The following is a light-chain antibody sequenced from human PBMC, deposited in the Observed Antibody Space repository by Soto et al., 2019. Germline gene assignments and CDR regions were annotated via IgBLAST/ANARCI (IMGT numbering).Light chain of an antibody. CDR1: QSIDNY. CDR2: EAS. J-gene: IGKJ1*01. CDR3: QQSYSPSRT. V-gene: IGKV1-39*01. Sequence: DIQMTQSPSSLSASVGDRVTMTCRASQSIDNYCNWYQQKPGKAPKLLIYEASSLQSGVPSRFSGSGSGTYFTLIISSLQPEDFATYYCQQSYSPSRTFGQGTKVDIK.